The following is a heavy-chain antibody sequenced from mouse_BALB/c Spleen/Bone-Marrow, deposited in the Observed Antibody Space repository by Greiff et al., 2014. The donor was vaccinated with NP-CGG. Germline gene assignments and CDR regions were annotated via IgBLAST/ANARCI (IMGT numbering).Heavy chain of an antibody. CDR1: GYTFTSYV. CDR2: TNPYTDGA. CDR3: ARSVWYFDV. J-gene: IGHJ1*01. Sequence: EVQLQQSGPELVKPGASVKMSCKASGYTFTSYVIHWVKQKPGQGLEWIGYTNPYTDGAKYNEEFKGKATLTSDESSSTAYMELSSLTSEDSAVYYCARSVWYFDVWGAGTTVTVSS. V-gene: IGHV1-14*01.